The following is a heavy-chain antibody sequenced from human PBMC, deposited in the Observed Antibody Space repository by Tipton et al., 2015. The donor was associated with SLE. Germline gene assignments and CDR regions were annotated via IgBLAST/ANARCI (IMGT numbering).Heavy chain of an antibody. CDR2: IYHSGST. D-gene: IGHD3-3*01. CDR3: ARDLFVEFYRSWSDYAYYFDY. J-gene: IGHJ4*02. V-gene: IGHV4-38-2*02. CDR1: GYSISSGFY. Sequence: TLSLTCSVSGYSISSGFYWGWLRQSPGKGLEWIGSIYHSGSTQYNPSLKSRVTISVDTFGNQVSLRLRSVTAADTAVYYCARDLFVEFYRSWSDYAYYFDYWGQGVLVTVSS.